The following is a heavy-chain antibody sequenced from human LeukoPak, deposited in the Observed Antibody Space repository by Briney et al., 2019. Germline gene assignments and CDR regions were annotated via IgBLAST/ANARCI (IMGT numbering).Heavy chain of an antibody. Sequence: PGGSLKLSWPASGFTFGDYWMSWVRQAPGKGLEWLANIRQDGGEKHYVDSVKGRFTISRDNAKNSLYLQMNSLRAEDTAVYYCARHDNTAWYCLTNWGQGTLVTVSS. V-gene: IGHV3-7*01. CDR2: IRQDGGEK. CDR1: GFTFGDYW. D-gene: IGHD6-13*01. CDR3: ARHDNTAWYCLTN. J-gene: IGHJ4*02.